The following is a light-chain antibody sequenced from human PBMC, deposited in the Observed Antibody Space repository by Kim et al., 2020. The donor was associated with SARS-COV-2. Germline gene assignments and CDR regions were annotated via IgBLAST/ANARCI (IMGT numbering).Light chain of an antibody. V-gene: IGLV7-46*01. CDR3: LLYYDGYRI. CDR1: TGAVTIAHH. Sequence: PGETITLTCAPRTGAVTIAHHPYWFQRKPGQAPRTMIYDTSNKHSWTPARLSGSLLGGKAALTLSGALPEDEAEYYCLLYYDGYRIFGGGTQLTVL. J-gene: IGLJ2*01. CDR2: DTS.